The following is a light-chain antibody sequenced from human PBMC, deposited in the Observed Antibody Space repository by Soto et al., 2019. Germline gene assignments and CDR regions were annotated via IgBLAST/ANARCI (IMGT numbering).Light chain of an antibody. V-gene: IGKV1-5*03. CDR1: QGIDHW. J-gene: IGKJ2*01. CDR3: QQYYTYPYS. Sequence: DIQMTQSPSALSASVGDRVTITCRASQGIDHWLAWYQQKPGKAPKVLVYKASILEGGHPSRFSGSESGTEFTLTISSLQPDDFAADYCQQYYTYPYSFGQGTKLDMK. CDR2: KAS.